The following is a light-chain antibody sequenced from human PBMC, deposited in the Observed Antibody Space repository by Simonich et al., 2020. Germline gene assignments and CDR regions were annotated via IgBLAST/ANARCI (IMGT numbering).Light chain of an antibody. V-gene: IGKV3-15*01. CDR3: QQYNNWPRT. Sequence: EIVMTQSTATLSVSPGERATLSCRASQSVSSKLAWYQQKPGQAPRLLIYGASTRATGIPARFSGCGAGTEFTLTISSMQSEDFAVYYCQQYNNWPRTFGQGTKVEIK. J-gene: IGKJ1*01. CDR2: GAS. CDR1: QSVSSK.